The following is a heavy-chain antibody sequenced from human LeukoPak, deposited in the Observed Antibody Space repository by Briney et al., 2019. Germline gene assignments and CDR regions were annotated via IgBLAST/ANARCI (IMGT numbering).Heavy chain of an antibody. V-gene: IGHV4-59*01. J-gene: IGHJ4*02. D-gene: IGHD4-11*01. CDR2: IYYSGST. Sequence: SETLSLNCSVSGGYINTFYWAWIRQPPGKGLEWIGYIYYSGSTSYNSSLKSRLDISVDTSNNWLSPKLSSVIAADTAVYYCARAFSNLDFDHWGQGILVTVSS. CDR1: GGYINTFY. CDR3: ARAFSNLDFDH.